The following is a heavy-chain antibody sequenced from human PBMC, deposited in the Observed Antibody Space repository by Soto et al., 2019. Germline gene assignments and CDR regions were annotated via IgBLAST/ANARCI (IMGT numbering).Heavy chain of an antibody. CDR3: ARGGEYSGSSY. CDR1: GGSISSGGYY. V-gene: IGHV4-31*03. CDR2: IYYSGST. J-gene: IGHJ4*02. D-gene: IGHD1-26*01. Sequence: SETLSLTCTVSGGSISSGGYYWSWIRQHPGKGVEWIGYIYYSGSTYYNPSLKSRVTISVDTSKNQFSLKLSSVTAADTAVYYCARGGEYSGSSYWRQGTLVTVSS.